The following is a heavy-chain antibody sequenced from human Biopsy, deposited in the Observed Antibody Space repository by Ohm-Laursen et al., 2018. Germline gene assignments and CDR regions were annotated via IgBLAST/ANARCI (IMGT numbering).Heavy chain of an antibody. Sequence: SQTLSFTCSVFGVSINTGGYYWTWIRQPPGKGLEWIGEINHRGSASYNPSLKSRITVLVDTSKNQFSLKLRSVSAADTAVYFCARALDYYDPYYYYAMDVWGQGTSVTVSS. CDR2: INHRGSA. J-gene: IGHJ6*02. D-gene: IGHD3-16*01. CDR1: GVSINTGGYY. CDR3: ARALDYYDPYYYYAMDV. V-gene: IGHV4-34*01.